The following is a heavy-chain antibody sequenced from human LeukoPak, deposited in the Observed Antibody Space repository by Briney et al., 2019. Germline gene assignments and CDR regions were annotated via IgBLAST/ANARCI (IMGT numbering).Heavy chain of an antibody. V-gene: IGHV3-23*01. Sequence: GGSLRLSCAASGLTFSSYAMSWVRQAPGKGLEWVSAISSSGGSTYYADSVKGRFTISRDNSKNTLYLQMNSLRAEDTAVYYCVEGAYDSSGYYYVGDFDYWGQGTLVTVSS. CDR3: VEGAYDSSGYYYVGDFDY. CDR1: GLTFSSYA. J-gene: IGHJ4*02. CDR2: ISSSGGST. D-gene: IGHD3-22*01.